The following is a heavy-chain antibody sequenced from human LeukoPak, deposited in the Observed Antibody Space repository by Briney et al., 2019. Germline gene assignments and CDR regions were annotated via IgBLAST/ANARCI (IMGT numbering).Heavy chain of an antibody. Sequence: SQTLSLTCTVSGGSTSSGDYYWSWIRQPPGEGLEWIGYIYYSGSTYYNPSLKSRVTISVDTSKNQFSLKLSSVTAADTAVYYCARIITMVRGVTGWFDPWGQGTLVTVSS. CDR1: GGSTSSGDYY. V-gene: IGHV4-30-4*01. CDR2: IYYSGST. CDR3: ARIITMVRGVTGWFDP. J-gene: IGHJ5*02. D-gene: IGHD3-10*01.